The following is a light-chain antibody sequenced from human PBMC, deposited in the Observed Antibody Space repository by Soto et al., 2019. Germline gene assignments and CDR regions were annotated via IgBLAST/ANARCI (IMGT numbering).Light chain of an antibody. Sequence: DIQMTQSPSTLSASVGDRVTITCRASHAINTWLAWYQQKPGKAPKLLIFTASHLESEVPSRFSGSGSGTEFTLTISSLQPDDSATYYCQHYNTYPYTFGQGTKPEIK. V-gene: IGKV1-5*03. CDR1: HAINTW. CDR2: TAS. J-gene: IGKJ2*01. CDR3: QHYNTYPYT.